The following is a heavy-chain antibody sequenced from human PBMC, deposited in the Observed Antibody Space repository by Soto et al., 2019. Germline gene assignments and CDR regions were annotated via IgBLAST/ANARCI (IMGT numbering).Heavy chain of an antibody. CDR1: GGSISSGGYS. Sequence: QLQLQESGSGLVKPSQTLSLTCAVSGGSISSGGYSWSWIRQPPGKGLEWIGYIYHSGSTYYNPSLKSLVTISVDSLKNQFSLKLRSVTAADSAVYYCAGVRGPYCGGECYPPTPNWFDPWGQGTLVTVSS. CDR2: IYHSGST. J-gene: IGHJ5*02. D-gene: IGHD2-21*01. CDR3: AGVRGPYCGGECYPPTPNWFDP. V-gene: IGHV4-30-2*01.